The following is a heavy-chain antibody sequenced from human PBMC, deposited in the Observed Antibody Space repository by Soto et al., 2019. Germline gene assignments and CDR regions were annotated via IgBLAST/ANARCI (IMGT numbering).Heavy chain of an antibody. D-gene: IGHD5-18*01. Sequence: GGSLRLSCAASGFTFSSYGMHWVRQAPGKGLEWVAVIWYDGSNKYYADSVKGRFTISRDNSKNTLYLQMNSLRAEDTAVYYCARDGYSYHYYYYYGMDVWGQGTTVTVSS. V-gene: IGHV3-33*01. CDR1: GFTFSSYG. CDR2: IWYDGSNK. J-gene: IGHJ6*02. CDR3: ARDGYSYHYYYYYGMDV.